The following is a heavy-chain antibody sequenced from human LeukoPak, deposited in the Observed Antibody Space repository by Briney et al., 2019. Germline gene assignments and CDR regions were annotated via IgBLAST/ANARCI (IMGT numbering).Heavy chain of an antibody. J-gene: IGHJ6*03. CDR2: IYTSGST. CDR1: GGSISRYY. CDR3: ARVGITMVRGVPTHYYSFMDV. Sequence: SSETLSLTCTVSGGSISRYYWSWIRQPAGKGLEWIGRIYTSGSTNYNPSLKSRVTMSVDTSKNQFSLKLSPVTAADTAVYYCARVGITMVRGVPTHYYSFMDVWGKGTTVTISS. V-gene: IGHV4-4*07. D-gene: IGHD3-10*01.